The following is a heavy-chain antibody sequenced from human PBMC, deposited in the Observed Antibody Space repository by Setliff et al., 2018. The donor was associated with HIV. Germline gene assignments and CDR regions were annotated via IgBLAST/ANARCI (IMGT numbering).Heavy chain of an antibody. D-gene: IGHD3-22*01. CDR3: ARDKGRPHHFDNNGYYRSDTFDI. Sequence: SETLSLTCAVYGASFSGYYWSWIRQPPGKGLEWIGEINLSRSTDFNPSLKSRIIISVDLSKNQLSLGLTSVTAADTAIYYCARDKGRPHHFDNNGYYRSDTFDIWGHGTMVTVSS. CDR2: INLSRST. CDR1: GASFSGYY. V-gene: IGHV4-34*01. J-gene: IGHJ3*02.